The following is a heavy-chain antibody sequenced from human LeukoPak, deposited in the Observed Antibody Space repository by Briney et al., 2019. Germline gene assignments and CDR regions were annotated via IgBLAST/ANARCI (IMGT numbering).Heavy chain of an antibody. CDR2: IIPIFGTA. J-gene: IGHJ6*02. Sequence: SVKVSCKASGGTFSSYAISWVRQAPGQGLEWMGGIIPIFGTANYAQKFQGRVTITADESTSTAYMELSSLRSEDTAVYYCAREGKYRNPSSFYYYYYGMDVWGQGTTVTVSS. CDR3: AREGKYRNPSSFYYYYYGMDV. D-gene: IGHD6-6*01. CDR1: GGTFSSYA. V-gene: IGHV1-69*01.